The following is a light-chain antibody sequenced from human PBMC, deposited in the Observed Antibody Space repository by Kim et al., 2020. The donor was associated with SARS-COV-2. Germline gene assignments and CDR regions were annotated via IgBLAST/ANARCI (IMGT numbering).Light chain of an antibody. V-gene: IGKV3-15*01. J-gene: IGKJ4*01. Sequence: EIVLTQSPSALSVSPGERATLSCRASQSISINLAWYQQKPGQAPRLLIYGASTRATGIPARFSGSGSGTEFTLTISSLPSEDFAIYYCQQYNKWPPLTFGGGTKVDIK. CDR3: QQYNKWPPLT. CDR2: GAS. CDR1: QSISIN.